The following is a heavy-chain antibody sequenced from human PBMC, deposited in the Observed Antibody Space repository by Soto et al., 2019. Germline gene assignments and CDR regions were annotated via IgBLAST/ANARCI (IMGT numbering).Heavy chain of an antibody. Sequence: SETLSLTCAVSGASITTPNWWSWVRQPPGKGLEWIAEIFHSGTTNYSPSLKSRVTISVDTSKNHFSLKLTSVTAADTAVYFCARLQYCSTTSCPWGMDVWGQGTKVTVSS. J-gene: IGHJ6*02. CDR3: ARLQYCSTTSCPWGMDV. D-gene: IGHD2-2*01. CDR2: IFHSGTT. V-gene: IGHV4-4*02. CDR1: GASITTPNW.